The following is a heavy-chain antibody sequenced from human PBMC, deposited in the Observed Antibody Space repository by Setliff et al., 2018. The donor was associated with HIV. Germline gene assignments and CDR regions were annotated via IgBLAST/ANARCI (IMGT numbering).Heavy chain of an antibody. CDR1: GFTFSSYE. CDR2: ISPNGNSM. V-gene: IGHV3-48*03. CDR3: AKDIIPAGLFHDL. J-gene: IGHJ5*02. Sequence: GGSLRLSCAASGFTFSSYEMNWVRQAPGKGLEWVAYISPNGNSMYYADSVKGRFTISRDNAKNSLYLQMNSLRAEDTALYYCAKDIIPAGLFHDLWGQGTLVTVSS. D-gene: IGHD2-2*01.